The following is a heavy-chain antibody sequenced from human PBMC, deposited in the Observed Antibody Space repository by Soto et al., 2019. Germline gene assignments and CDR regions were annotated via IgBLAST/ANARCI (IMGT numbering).Heavy chain of an antibody. CDR2: IYYSGIT. CDR1: GGSLSSPSYY. V-gene: IGHV4-61*01. J-gene: IGHJ6*02. CDR3: ARYKSNYYYGMDV. D-gene: IGHD1-20*01. Sequence: PSETLCLTCTVSGGSLSSPSYYWSWIRQPPGKGLEWIGYIYYSGITNYNPSLKSRVTISVDTSKNQFSLKLSSVTAADTAVYYCARYKSNYYYGMDVWGQGTTVTVS.